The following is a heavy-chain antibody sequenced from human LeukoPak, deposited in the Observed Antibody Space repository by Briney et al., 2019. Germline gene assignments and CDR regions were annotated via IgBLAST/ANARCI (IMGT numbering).Heavy chain of an antibody. D-gene: IGHD3-9*01. Sequence: GGSLRLSCAASGFTVSSNYMSWVRQAPGKGLEWVSVIYSGGSTYYADSVKGRFTISRDNSKNTLYLQMNSLRAEDTAVYYCARSILTGYYLVPPFDYWGQGTLVTVSS. CDR2: IYSGGST. CDR3: ARSILTGYYLVPPFDY. V-gene: IGHV3-53*01. CDR1: GFTVSSNY. J-gene: IGHJ4*02.